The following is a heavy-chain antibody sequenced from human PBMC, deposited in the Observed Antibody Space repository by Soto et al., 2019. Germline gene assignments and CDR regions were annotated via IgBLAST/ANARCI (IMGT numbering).Heavy chain of an antibody. CDR1: GYTFTDNG. J-gene: IGHJ4*02. Sequence: QVQLVQSGAEVKKPGASVKVSCKASGYTFTDNGVSWMRQAPGQGLEWMGWINPNNGNTKYAQNFQGRVTMTTDTSTRTAYVELRSLRSDDTAMYYCARSSISGIFYYYYWGQGTLVTVSS. D-gene: IGHD3-10*01. CDR3: ARSSISGIFYYYY. CDR2: INPNNGNT. V-gene: IGHV1-18*01.